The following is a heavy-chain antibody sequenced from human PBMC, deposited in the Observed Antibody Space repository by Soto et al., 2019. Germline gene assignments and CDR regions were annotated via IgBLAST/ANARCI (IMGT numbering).Heavy chain of an antibody. D-gene: IGHD3-3*01. V-gene: IGHV5-51*01. J-gene: IGHJ3*02. CDR1: DYNFAAYW. CDR3: ARPDYTIDVSYHTYDI. CDR2: INPRDSEV. Sequence: GVSLKISCKGFDYNFAAYWIHGVRQVPGKGPEWMGVINPRDSEVKYSPPFEVQITISNNKPINTTFLQWRSLKASDNAMYYCARPDYTIDVSYHTYDIWGQGTMVTV.